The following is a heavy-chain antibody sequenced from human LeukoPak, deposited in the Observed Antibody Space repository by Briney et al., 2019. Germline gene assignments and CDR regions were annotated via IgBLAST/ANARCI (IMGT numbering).Heavy chain of an antibody. D-gene: IGHD3-10*01. J-gene: IGHJ5*02. V-gene: IGHV4-39*01. CDR1: GGSISSSSYY. CDR2: IYYSGST. CDR3: ASHLWFGEWGVVNWLDP. Sequence: SETLSLTCTVSGGSISSSSYYWGWIRQPPGKGLEWIGSIYYSGSTYYNPSLKSRVTISVDTSKNQFSLKLSSVTAADTAVYYCASHLWFGEWGVVNWLDPWGQGTLVTVSS.